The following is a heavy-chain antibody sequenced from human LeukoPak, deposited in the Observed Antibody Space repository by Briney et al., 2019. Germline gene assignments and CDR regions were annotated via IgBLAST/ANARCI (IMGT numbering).Heavy chain of an antibody. CDR3: ARGYGYSSSWFPFDY. V-gene: IGHV1-69*06. CDR1: GGTFSSYA. CDR2: IVPIFGTA. J-gene: IGHJ4*02. Sequence: SVKVSCKASGGTFSSYAISWVRQAPGQGLEWMGGIVPIFGTANYAQKFQGKVTITADKSTSTAYMELSSLRSEDTAVYYCARGYGYSSSWFPFDYWGQGTLVTVSS. D-gene: IGHD6-13*01.